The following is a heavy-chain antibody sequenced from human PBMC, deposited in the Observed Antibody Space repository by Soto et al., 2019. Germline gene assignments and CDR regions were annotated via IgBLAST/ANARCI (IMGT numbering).Heavy chain of an antibody. J-gene: IGHJ5*02. V-gene: IGHV3-23*01. D-gene: IGHD2-21*01. CDR2: ISGGGART. CDR1: GFTFSNYA. CDR3: AKDSLFSEAVLIAHNWFDP. Sequence: EVQLLESGGGLVQPGGSLRLSCAASGFTFSNYAMSWVRQAPGKGLEWVSGISGGGARTYHADSVKGRFTISRDNSKNTLYLQMNSLRDGDTAVYYCAKDSLFSEAVLIAHNWFDPWGQGTLVTVSS.